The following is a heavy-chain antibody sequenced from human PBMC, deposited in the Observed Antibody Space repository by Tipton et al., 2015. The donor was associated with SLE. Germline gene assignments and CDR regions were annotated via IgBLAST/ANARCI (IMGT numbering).Heavy chain of an antibody. CDR3: ARDLYYSDTSGYYSLLDY. Sequence: LSLTCTVSGGSISSHYWSWIRQPPGKGLEWIGYIYYSGSTNYNPSLKSRVTISVDTSKNQFSLKLSSVTAADTAVYYCARDLYYSDTSGYYSLLDYWGQGTLVTVSS. CDR1: GGSISSHY. J-gene: IGHJ4*02. V-gene: IGHV4-59*11. D-gene: IGHD3-22*01. CDR2: IYYSGST.